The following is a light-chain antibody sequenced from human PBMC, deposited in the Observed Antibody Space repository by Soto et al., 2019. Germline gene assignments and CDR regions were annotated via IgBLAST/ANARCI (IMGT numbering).Light chain of an antibody. Sequence: EVVMTQSPATLSVSPGERATLSCRASQSVSSNLAWYQQIPGQAPRLLIYGASTRATGIPARFSGSGSGTEFTLTISSLQSADFAVYDCQTYNTWPPISLGERARL. J-gene: IGKJ5*01. V-gene: IGKV3-15*01. CDR1: QSVSSN. CDR2: GAS. CDR3: QTYNTWPPIS.